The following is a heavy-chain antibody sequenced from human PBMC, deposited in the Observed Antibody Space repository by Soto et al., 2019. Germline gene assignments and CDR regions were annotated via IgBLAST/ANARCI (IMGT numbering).Heavy chain of an antibody. Sequence: QVQLVQSGAEVKKPGSSVKVSCKASGGTFGSYAFSWVRQAPGQGLEWMGGLIPVSGAAHYAQKFQGRVTITADESTRTAYMELSSLSSQDTAVYYCATALGCRSTSCTLDYWGQGTRVIVSS. J-gene: IGHJ4*02. V-gene: IGHV1-69*01. CDR2: LIPVSGAA. CDR3: ATALGCRSTSCTLDY. D-gene: IGHD2-2*01. CDR1: GGTFGSYA.